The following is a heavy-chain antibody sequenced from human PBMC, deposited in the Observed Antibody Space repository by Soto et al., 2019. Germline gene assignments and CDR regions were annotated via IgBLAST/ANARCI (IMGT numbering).Heavy chain of an antibody. CDR1: GFTFSSYA. J-gene: IGHJ3*02. CDR2: ISGSGGST. CDR3: AKVFISVVVAAQAFDI. D-gene: IGHD2-15*01. V-gene: IGHV3-23*01. Sequence: EVQLLESGGGLVQPGGSVRLSCAGSGFTFSSYAMSWVRQAPGKGLEWVSAISGSGGSTYYADSVKGRFTISRDNSKNALYLQINSLRAEDTAVYYCAKVFISVVVAAQAFDIWGQGTMVTVSS.